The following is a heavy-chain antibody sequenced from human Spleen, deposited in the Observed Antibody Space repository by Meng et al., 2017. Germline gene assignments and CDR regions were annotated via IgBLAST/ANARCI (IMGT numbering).Heavy chain of an antibody. D-gene: IGHD3-16*02. CDR2: IYHSGST. V-gene: IGHV4-4*02. CDR1: GGSISSSNW. J-gene: IGHJ5*02. Sequence: EELHMAGLGRVKPWGTLSLTCAGAGGSISSSNWWSWVRQPPGQGLEWIGEIYHSGSTNYNPSLKSRVTISLDQSKNQFSLKLSSVTAADTAVYYCARYNYRYSGNWFDPWGQGTLVTVSS. CDR3: ARYNYRYSGNWFDP.